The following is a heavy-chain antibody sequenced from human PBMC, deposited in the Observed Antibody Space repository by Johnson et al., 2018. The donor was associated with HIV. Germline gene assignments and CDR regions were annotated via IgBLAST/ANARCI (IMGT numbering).Heavy chain of an antibody. Sequence: QVQLVESGGGVVQPGRSLRLSCAASGFTFNTYAMHWVRQAPGKGLQWVALMSYDGIKKYYADSVNGRFTTPGDNSKNTLDLQMNSLRVEDTAVYYCARGGDDAFDIWGQGTMVTVSS. CDR3: ARGGDDAFDI. CDR1: GFTFNTYA. J-gene: IGHJ3*02. CDR2: MSYDGIKK. D-gene: IGHD7-27*01. V-gene: IGHV3-30-3*01.